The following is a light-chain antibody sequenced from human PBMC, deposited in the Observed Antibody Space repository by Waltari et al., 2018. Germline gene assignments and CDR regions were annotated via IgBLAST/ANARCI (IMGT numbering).Light chain of an antibody. CDR2: WAS. Sequence: DIVLTQSPDSLAVSVGASASITFKASQPILYGVDNKNDLAWSQQKPGQPRKLLISWASTRDSGVPDRFSGSGSRSDFTLTISSLQPEDVALYFCQQYYTTEPTFGQGTKV. J-gene: IGKJ1*01. CDR1: QPILYGVDNKND. CDR3: QQYYTTEPT. V-gene: IGKV4-1*01.